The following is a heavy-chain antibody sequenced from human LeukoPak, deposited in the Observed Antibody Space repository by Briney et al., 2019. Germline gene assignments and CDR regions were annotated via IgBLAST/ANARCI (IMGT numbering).Heavy chain of an antibody. CDR3: AKVDCGGDCYLVDY. J-gene: IGHJ4*02. V-gene: IGHV3-30*18. CDR1: GFTFSSYG. CDR2: ISYDGSNK. D-gene: IGHD2-21*02. Sequence: PGGSLRLSCAASGFTFSSYGMYWVRQDPGKGLEWVAVISYDGSNKYYADSVKGRFTISRDNSKNTLYLQMNSLRAEDTAVYYCAKVDCGGDCYLVDYWGQGTLVTVSS.